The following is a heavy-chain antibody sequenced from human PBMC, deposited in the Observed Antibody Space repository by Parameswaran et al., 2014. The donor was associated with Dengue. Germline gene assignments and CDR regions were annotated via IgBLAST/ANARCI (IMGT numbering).Heavy chain of an antibody. CDR2: IYPGDSDT. CDR3: ATSHVPGLY. D-gene: IGHD2-2*01. V-gene: IGHV5-51*01. J-gene: IGHJ1*01. Sequence: VRQMPGKGLEWMGIIYPGDSDTKYSPSFQGQVTISADKSISTAYLQWNILKASDTAIYYCATSHVPGLYWGQGTLVTVSS.